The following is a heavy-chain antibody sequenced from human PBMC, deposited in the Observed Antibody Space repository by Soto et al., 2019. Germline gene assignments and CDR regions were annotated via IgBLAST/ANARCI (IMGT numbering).Heavy chain of an antibody. CDR3: ARETYYYDSSGYSIYGMDV. D-gene: IGHD3-22*01. J-gene: IGHJ6*02. CDR1: GYTFTSYA. CDR2: INPSLGIT. V-gene: IGHV1-3*01. Sequence: ASVKVSCKASGYTFTSYAMHWVRQAPGQRLEWMGRINPSLGITNYAQKFQGRVTITTDKSTSTAYMEPSSLRSEDTAVYYCARETYYYDSSGYSIYGMDVWGQGTTVTVSS.